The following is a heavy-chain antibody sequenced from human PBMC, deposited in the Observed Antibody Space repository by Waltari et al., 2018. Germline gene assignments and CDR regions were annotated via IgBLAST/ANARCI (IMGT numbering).Heavy chain of an antibody. CDR2: ISYVGSNK. CDR1: GFTFSSYA. V-gene: IGHV3-30*01. CDR3: ARGDIAARPGGWFDP. Sequence: QVQLVESGGGVVQPGRSLRLSCAASGFTFSSYAMHWVRQAQGKGLEWGAVISYVGSNKYSADSVKGRFTTSRDNSKNTLYLQMNSLRAEDTAVYYCARGDIAARPGGWFDPWGQGTLVTVSS. J-gene: IGHJ5*02. D-gene: IGHD6-6*01.